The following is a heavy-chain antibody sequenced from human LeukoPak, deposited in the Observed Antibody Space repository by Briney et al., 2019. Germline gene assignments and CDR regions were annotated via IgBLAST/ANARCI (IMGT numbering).Heavy chain of an antibody. CDR1: GYTFTSSD. CDR3: ARHPPPTFYYDYSGYYYFDY. D-gene: IGHD3-22*01. J-gene: IGHJ4*02. V-gene: IGHV1-18*01. CDR2: VSGYNGNT. Sequence: ASVKVSCKASGYTFTSSDITWVRQAPGQGLEWMGWVSGYNGNTDYAQKFQGRVTMTTDTSTSTAYMELRSLRSDDTAVYYCARHPPPTFYYDYSGYYYFDYWGQGTLVTVSS.